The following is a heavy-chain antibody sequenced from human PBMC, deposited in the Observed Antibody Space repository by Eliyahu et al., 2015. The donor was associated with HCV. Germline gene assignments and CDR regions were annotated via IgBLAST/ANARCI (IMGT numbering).Heavy chain of an antibody. Sequence: QVQLQESGPGLVKPSETLSLTCTVPGGSISSYXCSWIRQPAGKGLEWIGRIYTSGSTNYNPSLKSRVTMSVDTSKNQFSLKLSSVTAADTAVYYCARDEYYYDSSGAWFDPWGQGTLVTVSS. D-gene: IGHD3-22*01. V-gene: IGHV4-4*07. CDR1: GGSISSYX. J-gene: IGHJ5*02. CDR3: ARDEYYYDSSGAWFDP. CDR2: IYTSGST.